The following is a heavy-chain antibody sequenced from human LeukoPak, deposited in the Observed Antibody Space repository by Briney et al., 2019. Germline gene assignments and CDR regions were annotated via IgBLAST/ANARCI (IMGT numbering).Heavy chain of an antibody. D-gene: IGHD3-10*01. CDR2: ISGDGVST. CDR3: AKLLWFGDRGDYFDY. Sequence: GGALRLSCAASGLIFDDYGMTLVRQAPGKGLEWVSLISGDGVSTYYADSVKGRFTISRDNSKISLYLKMNSLRAEDTDLYYCAKLLWFGDRGDYFDYWGQGTLVTVSS. CDR1: GLIFDDYG. J-gene: IGHJ4*02. V-gene: IGHV3-43*02.